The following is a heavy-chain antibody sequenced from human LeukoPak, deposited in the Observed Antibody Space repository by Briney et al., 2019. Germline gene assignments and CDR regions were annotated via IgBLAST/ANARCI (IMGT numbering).Heavy chain of an antibody. Sequence: SETLSLTCTVSGASISSNSFYWGWIRQPPGKGLEWIGTIYYNGDTFYNPSLKSRVTMSVDTSASQFSLKLPSVTAADTAVYYCARVRRRYYDSSGLYYFDYWGQGTLVTVSS. CDR2: IYYNGDT. J-gene: IGHJ4*02. V-gene: IGHV4-39*01. CDR3: ARVRRRYYDSSGLYYFDY. D-gene: IGHD3-22*01. CDR1: GASISSNSFY.